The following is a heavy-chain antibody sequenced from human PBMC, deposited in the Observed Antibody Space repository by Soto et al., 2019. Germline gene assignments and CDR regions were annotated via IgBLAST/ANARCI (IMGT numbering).Heavy chain of an antibody. CDR2: INHSGST. Sequence: SETLSLTCAVYGGSFSGYYWSWIRQPPGKGLEWIGEINHSGSTNYNPSLTSRVTISVDTSKNQFSLKLRSVTAADTAVYYCTSAVTYLKYFQHWGQGSLVTVSA. J-gene: IGHJ1*01. CDR1: GGSFSGYY. V-gene: IGHV4-34*01. D-gene: IGHD2-8*01. CDR3: TSAVTYLKYFQH.